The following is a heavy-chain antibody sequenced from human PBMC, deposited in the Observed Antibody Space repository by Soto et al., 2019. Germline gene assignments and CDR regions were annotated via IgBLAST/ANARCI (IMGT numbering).Heavy chain of an antibody. J-gene: IGHJ4*02. CDR3: ARRISWYYFDS. CDR2: IFPDDSDI. V-gene: IGHV5-51*01. D-gene: IGHD1-1*01. Sequence: PGESLKISCKASGYSFNRYWIGWVRQMPGQGLEWMGVIFPDDSDIRHSPAFRGQVTISADKSINTVYLQYTGLKAPDTATYYCARRISWYYFDSWGQGTPVTVSS. CDR1: GYSFNRYW.